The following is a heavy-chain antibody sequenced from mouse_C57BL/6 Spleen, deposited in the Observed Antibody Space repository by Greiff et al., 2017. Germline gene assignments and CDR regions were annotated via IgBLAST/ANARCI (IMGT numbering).Heavy chain of an antibody. CDR3: ARSSGSSYFHY. CDR1: GYTFTNYW. Sequence: QVQLKQSGAELVRPGTSVKMSCKASGYTFTNYWMGWVKQRPGKGLEWIGDIYPGGGCTNYNEKLKGKATLTADKSSTTPYMQISSLTSEDSATYYCARSSGSSYFHYWGQGTTLTVSS. D-gene: IGHD1-1*01. CDR2: IYPGGGCT. J-gene: IGHJ2*01. V-gene: IGHV1-63*01.